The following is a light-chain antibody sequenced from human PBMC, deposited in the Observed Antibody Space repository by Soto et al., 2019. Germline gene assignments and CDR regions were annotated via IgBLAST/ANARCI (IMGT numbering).Light chain of an antibody. V-gene: IGKV1-9*01. Sequence: DIQLTQSPSFLSASVGDRVTITCRASQGISTYLAWYQHRPGKAPKLLIYAASTLQSGVPSRFSGSRSGTEFTLTISSLQPEDFATYYCQQLYGYLFTFGQGTRLEIK. CDR3: QQLYGYLFT. CDR2: AAS. J-gene: IGKJ5*01. CDR1: QGISTY.